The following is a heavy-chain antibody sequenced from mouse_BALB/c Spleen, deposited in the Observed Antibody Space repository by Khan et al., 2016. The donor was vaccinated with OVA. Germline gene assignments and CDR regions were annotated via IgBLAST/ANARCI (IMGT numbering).Heavy chain of an antibody. J-gene: IGHJ4*01. V-gene: IGHV4-1*02. D-gene: IGHD1-3*01. CDR1: GFDFSRYW. Sequence: EVKLLESGGGLVQPGGSLKLSCAASGFDFSRYWMSWVRQAPGKGLEWIGEINPDSSTINYTQSLKDKFVISRDNAKNTLYLQMINVRSEDTALYYCVRQLSEAMDYGGQGTSVTVSS. CDR3: VRQLSEAMDY. CDR2: INPDSSTI.